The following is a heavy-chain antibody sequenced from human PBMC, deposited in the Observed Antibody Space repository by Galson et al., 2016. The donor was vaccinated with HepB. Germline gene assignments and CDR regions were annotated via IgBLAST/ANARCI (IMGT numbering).Heavy chain of an antibody. V-gene: IGHV4-34*01. D-gene: IGHD5-12*01. CDR2: VSHSGFT. CDR1: GGSFSGYS. Sequence: SETLSLTCALSGGSFSGYSWTWIRQAPGKGLEWNGEVSHSGFTNYHPSLKSRVSISLGMPNNEFSMNLSSVTAADTALYYCARGRGKWLRSYLDIWGQGILVTVSS. CDR3: ARGRGKWLRSYLDI. J-gene: IGHJ4*02.